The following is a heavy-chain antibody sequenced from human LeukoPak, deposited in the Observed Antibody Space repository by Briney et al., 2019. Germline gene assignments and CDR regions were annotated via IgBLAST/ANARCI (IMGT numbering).Heavy chain of an antibody. CDR2: ISSSGSPI. Sequence: GGSLRLSCAASGFTFSAHPMNWVRQAPGKGLEWRSYISSSGSPIYFADSVKDRFTISRDNAKNSLYLQMNSLRAEDTAVYYCARSKDGYSVFDYWGQGNLVTVSS. J-gene: IGHJ4*02. CDR1: GFTFSAHP. V-gene: IGHV3-48*01. D-gene: IGHD5-24*01. CDR3: ARSKDGYSVFDY.